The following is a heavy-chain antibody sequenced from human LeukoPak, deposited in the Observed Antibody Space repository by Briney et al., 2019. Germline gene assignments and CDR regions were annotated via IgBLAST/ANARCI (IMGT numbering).Heavy chain of an antibody. J-gene: IGHJ4*02. D-gene: IGHD3-10*01. CDR1: GFPFSDQS. CDR2: ISANSLHI. Sequence: GGSLRLSCAASGFPFSDQSMNWVRQAPGKGLEWVSSISANSLHIFYADSVKGRSTISRDNAKNSLYLQMNNLRVEDTAVYYCVGPDSQFDCWGQGTLVTVSS. V-gene: IGHV3-21*01. CDR3: VGPDSQFDC.